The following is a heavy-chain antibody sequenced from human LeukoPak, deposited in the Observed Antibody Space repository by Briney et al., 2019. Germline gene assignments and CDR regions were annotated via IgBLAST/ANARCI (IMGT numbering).Heavy chain of an antibody. CDR2: ISTSGDST. CDR3: ARGLAVAGDY. CDR1: GFSFSRYS. D-gene: IGHD6-19*01. V-gene: IGHV3-21*01. Sequence: PGGSLRLSCEASGFSFSRYSMNWVRQAPGQGLEWVSSISTSGDSTYYADSVKGRLTISRDNAKNSLFLQMSSLRVDDTAVYYCARGLAVAGDYWGQGALVAVSS. J-gene: IGHJ4*02.